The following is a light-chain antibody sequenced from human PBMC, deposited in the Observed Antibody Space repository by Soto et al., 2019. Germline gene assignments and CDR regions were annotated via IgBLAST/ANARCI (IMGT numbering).Light chain of an antibody. CDR1: SSNIGNNY. CDR2: DNN. V-gene: IGLV1-51*01. CDR3: GTWDSSLSAVV. J-gene: IGLJ2*01. Sequence: QSVLTQPPSVSAAPGQKVTISCSGSSSNIGNNYVSWYQQLPGTAPKLLIYDNNNRPSGIPDRFSGSKSGTSGTLGITGLQTGDEADYYCGTWDSSLSAVVFGGGTQLTVL.